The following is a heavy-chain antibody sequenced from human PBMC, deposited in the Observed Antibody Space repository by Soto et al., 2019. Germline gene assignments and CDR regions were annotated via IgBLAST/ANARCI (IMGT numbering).Heavy chain of an antibody. CDR3: ARPTDYYDQEYGMDV. J-gene: IGHJ6*02. CDR2: INPSDSHT. Sequence: EFLTIPGRRSGDNFTHHWITWVRQMPGKGLEWMGRINPSDSHTNYSPSFQGHVTMSVDKSISTAYLQWSSLKASDTAMYYCARPTDYYDQEYGMDVWGQGTTVTVSS. CDR1: GDNFTHHW. D-gene: IGHD3-22*01. V-gene: IGHV5-10-1*01.